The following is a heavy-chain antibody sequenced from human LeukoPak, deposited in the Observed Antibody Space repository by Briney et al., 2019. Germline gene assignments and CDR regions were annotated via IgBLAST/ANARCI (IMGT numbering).Heavy chain of an antibody. D-gene: IGHD1-26*01. Sequence: GGSLRLSCAASGFTFSSYAMHWVRQAPGKGLEWVAVISYDGSNKYYADSVKGRFTISRDNSKNTLYLQMNSLRAEDTAVYYCARDPYSGGYGAYYYYYMDVWGKGTTVTVSS. J-gene: IGHJ6*03. CDR3: ARDPYSGGYGAYYYYYMDV. CDR2: ISYDGSNK. V-gene: IGHV3-30*04. CDR1: GFTFSSYA.